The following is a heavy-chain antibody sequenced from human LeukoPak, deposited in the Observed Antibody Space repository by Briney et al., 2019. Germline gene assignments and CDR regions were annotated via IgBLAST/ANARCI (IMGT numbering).Heavy chain of an antibody. CDR1: GFTFSSYA. J-gene: IGHJ4*02. CDR2: ISYDGSNK. V-gene: IGHV3-30-3*01. CDR3: ARDGNRNKSRRDGYNWVRLDY. D-gene: IGHD5-24*01. Sequence: PGRSLRLSCAASGFTFSSYAMHWVRQAPGKGLEWVAVISYDGSNKYYADSVKGRFTISRDNSKNTLYLQMNSLRAEDTAVYYCARDGNRNKSRRDGYNWVRLDYWGQGTLVTVSS.